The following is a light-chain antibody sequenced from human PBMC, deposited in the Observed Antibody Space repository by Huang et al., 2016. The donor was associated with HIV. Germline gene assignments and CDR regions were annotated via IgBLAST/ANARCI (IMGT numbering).Light chain of an antibody. J-gene: IGKJ4*01. CDR3: MQRIEFPLT. Sequence: DIVMTQTPLSLPVTPGEPASISCRSSQSLLDSDDGNTYLDWYLQKPGQSPQLLIATLTYRASGVPDRFSGSGSGADFTLKISRVEAEDVGVYYCMQRIEFPLTFGGGTEVEIK. V-gene: IGKV2-40*01. CDR1: QSLLDSDDGNTY. CDR2: TLT.